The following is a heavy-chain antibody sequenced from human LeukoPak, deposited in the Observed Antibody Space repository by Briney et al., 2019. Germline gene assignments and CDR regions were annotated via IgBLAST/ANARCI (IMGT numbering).Heavy chain of an antibody. V-gene: IGHV1-8*01. Sequence: APVKVSCKASGYTLTSYDIDWVRQAPGQGHEWMGWMDPSCGNTGSPQKVQGRVSMTRHSSISTDYLELRSERSGDTAVYLCARAVSVAATPRYYYCMDVWGQGTTVTVSS. D-gene: IGHD2-15*01. CDR3: ARAVSVAATPRYYYCMDV. J-gene: IGHJ6*02. CDR1: GYTLTSYD. CDR2: MDPSCGNT.